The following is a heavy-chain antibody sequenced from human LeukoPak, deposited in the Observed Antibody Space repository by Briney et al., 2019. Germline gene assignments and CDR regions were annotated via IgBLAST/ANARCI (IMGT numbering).Heavy chain of an antibody. D-gene: IGHD2-15*01. Sequence: GASGKVSCKASEGTFSSYAISWVRQAPGQGLEWMGRIIPIFGIANYAQKFQGRVTITADKSTSTAYMELSSLRSEDTAVYYCARSPATKKTIYYYYGMDVWGQGTTVTVSS. CDR3: ARSPATKKTIYYYYGMDV. V-gene: IGHV1-69*04. J-gene: IGHJ6*02. CDR2: IIPIFGIA. CDR1: EGTFSSYA.